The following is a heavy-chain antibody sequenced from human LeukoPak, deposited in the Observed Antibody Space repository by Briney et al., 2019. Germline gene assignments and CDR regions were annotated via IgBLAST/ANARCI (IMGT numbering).Heavy chain of an antibody. CDR1: GGSFSVYY. D-gene: IGHD3-9*01. CDR3: ARGGGLRYFDWLLAFDI. CDR2: INHSGST. J-gene: IGHJ3*02. Sequence: SETLSLTCAVYGGSFSVYYWSWIRQPPGKGLEWIGEINHSGSTNYNPSLKSRVTMSVDTSKNQFSLKLSSVTAADTAVYYCARGGGLRYFDWLLAFDIWGQGTMVTVSS. V-gene: IGHV4-34*01.